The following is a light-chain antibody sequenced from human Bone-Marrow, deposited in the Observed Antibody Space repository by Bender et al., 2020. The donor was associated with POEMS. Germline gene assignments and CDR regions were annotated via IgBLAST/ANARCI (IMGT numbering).Light chain of an antibody. CDR3: SSYTDTTSQV. Sequence: QSALTQPASVSGSPGQSITISCTGTPSDVGKYNLVSWYQQHPDESPKLLIYDVSYRPSGVSSRFSGAKSGNTASLTISGLQADDEADYYCSSYTDTTSQVFGTGTKVTVL. CDR2: DVS. CDR1: PSDVGKYNL. J-gene: IGLJ1*01. V-gene: IGLV2-14*02.